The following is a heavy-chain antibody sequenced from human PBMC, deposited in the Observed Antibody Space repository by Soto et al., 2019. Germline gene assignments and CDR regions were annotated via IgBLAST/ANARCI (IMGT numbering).Heavy chain of an antibody. J-gene: IGHJ6*02. D-gene: IGHD1-26*01. CDR1: GGSISSYY. V-gene: IGHV4-59*01. Sequence: SETLSLTCTVSGGSISSYYWSWIRQPPGKGLEWIGYIYYSGSTNYNPSLKSRVTIAVDTSKNQFSLKLSSVTAADTAVYYCARDFERWREGDGLWGMDVWGQGTTVTVSS. CDR2: IYYSGST. CDR3: ARDFERWREGDGLWGMDV.